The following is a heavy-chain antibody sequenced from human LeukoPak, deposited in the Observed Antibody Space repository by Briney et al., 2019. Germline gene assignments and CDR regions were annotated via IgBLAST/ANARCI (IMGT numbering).Heavy chain of an antibody. CDR2: MNPNSGNT. Sequence: ASVKVSCKASGHTFTSYYMHWVRQATGQGLEWMGWMNPNSGNTGYAQKFQGRVTMTRNTSISTAYMELSSLRSEDTAVYYCARGRRIAAAGTVSLGYWGQGTLVTVSS. CDR1: GHTFTSYY. CDR3: ARGRRIAAAGTVSLGY. J-gene: IGHJ4*02. V-gene: IGHV1-8*01. D-gene: IGHD6-13*01.